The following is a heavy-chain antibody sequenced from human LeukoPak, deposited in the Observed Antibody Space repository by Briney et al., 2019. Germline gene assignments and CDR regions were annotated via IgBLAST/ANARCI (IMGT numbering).Heavy chain of an antibody. V-gene: IGHV4-59*11. J-gene: IGHJ6*02. CDR3: ARDGMLRGVIDYSGMDV. CDR2: IYYSGST. Sequence: PSETLSLTCTVSGGSISSHYWSWIRQPPGKGLEWIGYIYYSGSTNYNPSLKSRVTISVDTSKNQFSLKLSSVTAADTAVYYCARDGMLRGVIDYSGMDVWGQGTTVTVSS. D-gene: IGHD3-10*01. CDR1: GGSISSHY.